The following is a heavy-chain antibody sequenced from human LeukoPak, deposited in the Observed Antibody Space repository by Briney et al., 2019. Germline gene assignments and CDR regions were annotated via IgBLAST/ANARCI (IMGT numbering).Heavy chain of an antibody. J-gene: IGHJ5*02. D-gene: IGHD6-13*01. CDR2: IRYDGSNK. CDR3: ARSPGYSSSWPDWFDP. Sequence: GGSLRLSCAASGFTFSSYGMHWVRQAPGKGLEWVAFIRYDGSNKYYADSVKGRFTISRDNSKNTLYLQMNSLRAEDTAVYYCARSPGYSSSWPDWFDPWGQGTLVTVSS. CDR1: GFTFSSYG. V-gene: IGHV3-30*02.